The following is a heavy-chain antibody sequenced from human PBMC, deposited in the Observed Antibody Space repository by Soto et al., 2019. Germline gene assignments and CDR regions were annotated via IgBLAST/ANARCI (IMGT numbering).Heavy chain of an antibody. CDR1: GFTFGSYA. J-gene: IGHJ6*03. CDR2: ISGGGRTT. Sequence: GGSLRLSCAASGFTFGSYAMNWLRQAPGRGLECVSFISGGGRTTYYADSVKGRFTVSRDNSKNTLYLQMNSLRAEDTALYYCAKFRGPSYSYYSMDVWGKGTTVTVSS. CDR3: AKFRGPSYSYYSMDV. V-gene: IGHV3-23*01. D-gene: IGHD3-16*01.